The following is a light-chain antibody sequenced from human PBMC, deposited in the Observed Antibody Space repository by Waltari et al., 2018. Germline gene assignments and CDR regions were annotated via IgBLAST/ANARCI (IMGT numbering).Light chain of an antibody. CDR1: QSVLYSSNNKNY. CDR2: WAS. V-gene: IGKV4-1*01. J-gene: IGKJ1*01. Sequence: DIVMTQSPDSLAVSLGERATINCKSSQSVLYSSNNKNYLAWYQQKPGQPPKLLIYWASTRESGVPDRFSGSGSGTECTLTISSLQAEDVAVYYCQQYHSTPWAFGQGTKVEIK. CDR3: QQYHSTPWA.